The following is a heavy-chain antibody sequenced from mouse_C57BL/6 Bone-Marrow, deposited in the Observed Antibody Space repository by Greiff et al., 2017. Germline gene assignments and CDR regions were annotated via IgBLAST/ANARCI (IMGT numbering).Heavy chain of an antibody. V-gene: IGHV1-82*01. CDR2: IYPGDGDT. CDR3: ANLGRGAMDY. Sequence: QVQLQQSGPELVKPGASVKISCKASGYAFTSSWMNWVKQRPGKGLEWIGRIYPGDGDTNYNGKFKGKATLTADTSSSTAYMQLSRVTAEDAAVYFCANLGRGAMDYWGQGTSVTVSS. CDR1: GYAFTSSW. J-gene: IGHJ4*01. D-gene: IGHD2-10*02.